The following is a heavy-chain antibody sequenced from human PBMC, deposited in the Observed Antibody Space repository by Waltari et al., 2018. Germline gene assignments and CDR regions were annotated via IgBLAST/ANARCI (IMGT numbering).Heavy chain of an antibody. CDR2: IKSKTDGGTT. J-gene: IGHJ4*02. Sequence: EVQLVESGGGLVKPGGSLRLSCAASGFTFSNAWMSWVRQAPGKGLEWVGRIKSKTDGGTTDYAAPVKGRFTISRDNSKNTLYLQMNSLRAEDTAVYYCARRTVRGVYFDYWGQGTLVTVSS. V-gene: IGHV3-15*01. CDR1: GFTFSNAW. CDR3: ARRTVRGVYFDY. D-gene: IGHD3-3*01.